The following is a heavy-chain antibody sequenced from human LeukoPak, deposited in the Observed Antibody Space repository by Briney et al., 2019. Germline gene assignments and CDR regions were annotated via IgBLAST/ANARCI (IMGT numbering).Heavy chain of an antibody. CDR2: INPNSGGT. CDR1: GYTFTGYY. Sequence: EASVKVSCKAFGYTFTGYYMHWVRQAPGQGLEWMGWINPNSGGTNYAQKLQGRVTMTTDTSTSTAYMELRSLRSDDTAVYYCARDRYCSSTSCYTNTLFDYWGQGTLVTVSS. D-gene: IGHD2-2*02. J-gene: IGHJ4*02. CDR3: ARDRYCSSTSCYTNTLFDY. V-gene: IGHV1-2*02.